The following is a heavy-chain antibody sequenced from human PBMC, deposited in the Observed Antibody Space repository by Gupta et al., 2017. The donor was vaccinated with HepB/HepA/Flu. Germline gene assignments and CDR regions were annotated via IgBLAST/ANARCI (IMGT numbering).Heavy chain of an antibody. J-gene: IGHJ4*02. CDR1: GFTFSSDT. CDR3: ARDYTIASHDY. D-gene: IGHD3-3*02. V-gene: IGHV3-21*01. Sequence: EVQLVESGGGLVKPGGSLRLSCAASGFTFSSDTMNWVRQAPGKGLEWVSSISSSSTYIYYADSVKGRFTISRDNAKNSLYLQMNSLRAEDTAVYYCARDYTIASHDYWGQGTLVTVSS. CDR2: ISSSSTYI.